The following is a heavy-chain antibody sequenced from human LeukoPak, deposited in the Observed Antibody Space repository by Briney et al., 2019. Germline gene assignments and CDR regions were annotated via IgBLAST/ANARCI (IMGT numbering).Heavy chain of an antibody. V-gene: IGHV3-49*04. CDR1: GFTFGDYT. D-gene: IGHD3-22*01. CDR2: IRSKAYGGTT. J-gene: IGHJ5*02. Sequence: GGSLRLSCTASGFTFGDYTMNWVRPAPGKGLEWVGFIRSKAYGGTTEYAASVKGRFTISRDDSKTIAYLQMNSLKTEDTALYYCTRDRSGYYYNWFDPWGQGTLVTVSS. CDR3: TRDRSGYYYNWFDP.